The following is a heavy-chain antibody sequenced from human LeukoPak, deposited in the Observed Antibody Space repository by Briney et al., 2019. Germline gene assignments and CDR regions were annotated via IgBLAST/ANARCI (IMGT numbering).Heavy chain of an antibody. CDR2: IYYSGTT. V-gene: IGHV4-59*01. D-gene: IGHD4-11*01. CDR3: ASGDNYSNYYFDY. CDR1: GGSLSSSY. J-gene: IGHJ4*02. Sequence: PSETLSLTCTVSGGSLSSSYWSWIRQPPGKGLNWVGYIYYSGTTSYNPSLKSRVSTSVDTSRNQFSLKLSSVTAADTAVYYCASGDNYSNYYFDYWGQGTLVTVSS.